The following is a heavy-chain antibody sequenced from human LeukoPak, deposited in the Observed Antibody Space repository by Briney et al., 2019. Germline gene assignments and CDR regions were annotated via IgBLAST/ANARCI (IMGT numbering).Heavy chain of an antibody. CDR3: ARQYYYGSGSYHGDDAFDI. Sequence: GASVKVSCKASGYTFSNYGISWVRQAPGQGLECMGWISAYNGNTHYAQKFQGRVTLTTDTSTSTAHMELRSLRSDDTAVYYCARQYYYGSGSYHGDDAFDIWGLGTMVTVSS. CDR1: GYTFSNYG. J-gene: IGHJ3*02. V-gene: IGHV1-18*01. D-gene: IGHD3-10*01. CDR2: ISAYNGNT.